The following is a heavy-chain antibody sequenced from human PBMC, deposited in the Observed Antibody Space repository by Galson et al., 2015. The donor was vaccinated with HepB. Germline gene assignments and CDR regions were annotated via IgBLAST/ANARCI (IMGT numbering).Heavy chain of an antibody. D-gene: IGHD3-3*01. J-gene: IGHJ6*03. V-gene: IGHV3-48*01. CDR3: ARPSLGDDFWSGYYTGYYYYMDV. CDR2: ISSSSSTI. CDR1: GFTFSRYS. Sequence: SLRLSCAASGFTFSRYSMNWVRQAPGKGLEWVSYISSSSSTIYYADSVKGRFTISRDNAKNSLYLQMNSLRAEDTAVYYCARPSLGDDFWSGYYTGYYYYMDVWGKGTTVTVSS.